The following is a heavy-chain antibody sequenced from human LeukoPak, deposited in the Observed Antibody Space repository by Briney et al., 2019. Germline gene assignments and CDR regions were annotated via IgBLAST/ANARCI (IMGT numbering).Heavy chain of an antibody. V-gene: IGHV3-23*01. D-gene: IGHD2-21*01. CDR3: ARDRGGLIDTGTLIH. Sequence: GGSLRLSCAASGFAFSTYWMDWVRQAPGKGLEWVSGIGGSDDSTHYADSVKGRFTISRDNSRQTLFLQMNSLRAEDTAVYYCARDRGGLIDTGTLIHWGQGTLVTVSS. CDR1: GFAFSTYW. CDR2: IGGSDDST. J-gene: IGHJ4*02.